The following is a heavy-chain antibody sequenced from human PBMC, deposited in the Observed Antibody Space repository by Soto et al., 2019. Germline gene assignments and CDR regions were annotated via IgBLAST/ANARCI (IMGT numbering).Heavy chain of an antibody. CDR2: IYYSGST. CDR3: ARDKITGLFYY. Sequence: SETLSLTCTVSGGSIGSGDYYWSWIRQPPGKGLEWIGYIYYSGSTYYNPSLKSRVTISVDTSKNQFSLKLTSVTAADTAVYYCARDKITGLFYYWGQGTLVTSPQ. J-gene: IGHJ4*02. D-gene: IGHD2-8*02. V-gene: IGHV4-30-4*01. CDR1: GGSIGSGDYY.